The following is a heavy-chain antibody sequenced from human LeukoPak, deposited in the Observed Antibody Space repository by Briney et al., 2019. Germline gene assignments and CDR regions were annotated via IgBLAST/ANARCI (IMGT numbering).Heavy chain of an antibody. CDR3: ASLLGWDQLLKYGIGV. CDR2: IYSGGSA. CDR1: GFTVSSKY. D-gene: IGHD2-2*01. Sequence: GGSLTLSCAPYGFTVSSKYMSWVRQAPGKGLEWVSLIYSGGSAYYADPVKGRFTISREFSKNTLYLQMNGLRAEDTAVHYCASLLGWDQLLKYGIGVWGQGTTVTVSS. V-gene: IGHV3-53*01. J-gene: IGHJ6*02.